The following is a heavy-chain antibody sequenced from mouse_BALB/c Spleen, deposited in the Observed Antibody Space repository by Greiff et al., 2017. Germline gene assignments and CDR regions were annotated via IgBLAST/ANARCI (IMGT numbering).Heavy chain of an antibody. D-gene: IGHD4-1*01. J-gene: IGHJ1*01. CDR2: ISSGSSTI. CDR3: ARTGTNRYFDV. Sequence: EVQLVESGGGLVQPGGSRKLSCAASGFTFSSFGMHWVRQAPEKGLEWVAYISSGSSTIYYADTVKGRFTISRDNPKNTLFLQMTSLRSEDTAMYYCARTGTNRYFDVWGAGTTVTVSS. CDR1: GFTFSSFG. V-gene: IGHV5-17*02.